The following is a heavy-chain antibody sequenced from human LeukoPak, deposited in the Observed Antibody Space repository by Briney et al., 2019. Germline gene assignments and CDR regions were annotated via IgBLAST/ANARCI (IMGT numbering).Heavy chain of an antibody. D-gene: IGHD1-14*01. CDR2: VKSKSEGGTR. CDR3: TTLGNY. CDR1: GFIFSKAW. J-gene: IGHJ4*02. Sequence: GGSLRLSCAASGFIFSKAWMSWVRQAPGKGLEWVARVKSKSEGGTRDYAAPVKGRFTISTDDSKNMFYLQMNSLKTEDTGVYYCTTLGNYWGQGTLVTVSS. V-gene: IGHV3-15*01.